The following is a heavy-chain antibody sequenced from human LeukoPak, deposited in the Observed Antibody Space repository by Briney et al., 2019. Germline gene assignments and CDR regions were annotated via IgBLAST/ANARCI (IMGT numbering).Heavy chain of an antibody. CDR3: ARDPVEMATIYEDWFDY. CDR2: ITSSGTYI. J-gene: IGHJ4*02. CDR1: GFDFNNYN. D-gene: IGHD5-24*01. V-gene: IGHV3-21*01. Sequence: GGSLRLSCAASGFDFNNYNMNWVRQAPGKGLEWVSSITSSGTYIYYADSVRGRFTISRDNAKNSLYLQMNSLRPEDTAVYYCARDPVEMATIYEDWFDYWGQGALVTVSS.